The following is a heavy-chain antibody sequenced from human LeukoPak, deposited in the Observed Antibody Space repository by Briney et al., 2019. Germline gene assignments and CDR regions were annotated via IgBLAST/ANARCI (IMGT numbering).Heavy chain of an antibody. Sequence: PSETLSLTCTVSGGSISSSSYYWGWIRQPPGKGLEWIGSIYYSGSTYYNPSLKSRVTISVDTSKNQFSLKLSSVTAADTAVYYCAKTIINGKHLYWGQGTLVTVSS. V-gene: IGHV4-39*01. CDR3: AKTIINGKHLY. D-gene: IGHD1-26*01. CDR1: GGSISSSSYY. CDR2: IYYSGST. J-gene: IGHJ4*02.